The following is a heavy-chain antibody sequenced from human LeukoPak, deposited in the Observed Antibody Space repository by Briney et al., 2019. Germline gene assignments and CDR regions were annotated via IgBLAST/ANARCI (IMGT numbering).Heavy chain of an antibody. CDR2: IIPIFGTA. D-gene: IGHD3-10*01. J-gene: IGHJ6*03. Sequence: SVKVSFKSSGGTFSSYAISWVRQAPGQGLEWMGGIIPIFGTANYAQKFQGRVTITADESTSTAYMELSSLRSEDTAVYYCASKGWFGEFYYMDVWGKGTTVTVSS. CDR1: GGTFSSYA. CDR3: ASKGWFGEFYYMDV. V-gene: IGHV1-69*13.